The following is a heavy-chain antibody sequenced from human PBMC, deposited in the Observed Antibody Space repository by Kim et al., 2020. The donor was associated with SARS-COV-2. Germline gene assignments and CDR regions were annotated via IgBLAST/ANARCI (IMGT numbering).Heavy chain of an antibody. D-gene: IGHD2-15*01. CDR3: ARQISAASLGKVDFDY. CDR1: GSDFTESW. CDR2: IWPGDSDA. J-gene: IGHJ4*02. Sequence: GESLQISCQVSGSDFTESWLGWVRQMPGKDLAWLGIIWPGDSDARISPSLQGQVTLTADKSITTAYLRWGSLKASDTATYYCARQISAASLGKVDFDYWGQGTLVTVSS. V-gene: IGHV5-51*01.